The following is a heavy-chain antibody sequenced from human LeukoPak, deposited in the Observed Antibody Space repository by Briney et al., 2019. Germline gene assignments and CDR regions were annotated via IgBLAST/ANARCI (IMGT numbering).Heavy chain of an antibody. CDR2: ISGSGGTT. D-gene: IGHD6-13*01. Sequence: GGSLRLSCAASGFSFFNYAMSWVRQAPGKGLEWVSGISGSGGTTLYADSVKGRFTISRDNSKNTLYLQMNSLRAEDTAAYYCAKFGDSWFFYDYWGQGTLVTVSA. V-gene: IGHV3-23*01. CDR1: GFSFFNYA. J-gene: IGHJ4*02. CDR3: AKFGDSWFFYDY.